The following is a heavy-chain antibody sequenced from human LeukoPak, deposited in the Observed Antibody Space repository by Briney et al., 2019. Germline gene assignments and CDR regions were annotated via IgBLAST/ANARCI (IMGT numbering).Heavy chain of an antibody. CDR3: ARVGENYYDSSGYYYTGSRAFDI. CDR1: GYTFTGYY. Sequence: ASVKVSCKASGYTFTGYYIHWVRQAPGQGLEWMGRINPNNGATNYAQKLQGRVTITGDTSISTAYMELSSLRSDDTAVYYCARVGENYYDSSGYYYTGSRAFDIWGQGTMVTVSS. J-gene: IGHJ3*02. V-gene: IGHV1-2*06. CDR2: INPNNGAT. D-gene: IGHD3-22*01.